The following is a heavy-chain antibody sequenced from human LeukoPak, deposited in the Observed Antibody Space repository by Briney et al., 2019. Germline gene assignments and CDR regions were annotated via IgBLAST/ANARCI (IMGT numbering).Heavy chain of an antibody. D-gene: IGHD2-2*01. CDR2: IRYDGSNK. V-gene: IGHV3-30*02. Sequence: GRSLRLSCAASGFTFSSYGMHWVRQAPGKGLEWVAFIRYDGSNKYYADSVKGRFTISRDNSKNTLYLQMNSLRAEDTAVYYCAKDRTFFWGQGTLVTVSS. J-gene: IGHJ4*02. CDR1: GFTFSSYG. CDR3: AKDRTFF.